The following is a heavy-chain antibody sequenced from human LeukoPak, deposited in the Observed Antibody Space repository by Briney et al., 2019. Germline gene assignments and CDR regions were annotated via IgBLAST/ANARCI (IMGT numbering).Heavy chain of an antibody. D-gene: IGHD2-2*01. CDR2: INPSGGST. CDR3: ASRLYCSNTRCRNFPFAY. V-gene: IGHV1-46*01. J-gene: IGHJ4*02. CDR1: GYTFTSYY. Sequence: ASVKVSCKASGYTFTSYYMHWVRQAPGQGLEWMGIINPSGGSTSYAQKFQGRVTMTRDTSTSTVYMELSSLRSEDTAVYYCASRLYCSNTRCRNFPFAYWGQGTLVTVSS.